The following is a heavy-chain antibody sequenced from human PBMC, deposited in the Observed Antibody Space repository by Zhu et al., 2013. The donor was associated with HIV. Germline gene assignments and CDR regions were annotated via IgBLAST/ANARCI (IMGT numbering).Heavy chain of an antibody. J-gene: IGHJ4*02. D-gene: IGHD3-10*01. CDR2: ISTGGSTT. CDR1: GFTFSSYE. V-gene: IGHV3-48*03. Sequence: EVQLVESGGDLVQPGGSLRLSCAASGFTFSSYEMNWVRQAPGKGLEWLSYISTGGSTTYYADSVKGRFTISRDNAENSLYLQMNSLRAEDTAVYYCARGWQMVMVRLDYWGQGALVTVSS. CDR3: ARGWQMVMVRLDY.